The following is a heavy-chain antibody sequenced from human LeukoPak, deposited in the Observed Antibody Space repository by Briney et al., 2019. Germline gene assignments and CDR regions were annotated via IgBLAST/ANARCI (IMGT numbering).Heavy chain of an antibody. J-gene: IGHJ4*02. CDR1: GFIFDDYA. V-gene: IGHV3-9*01. D-gene: IGHD3-10*01. CDR3: AKDPFYGSGSSTPEYFDY. Sequence: PGGSLRLSCEVSGFIFDDYAMHWIRQAPGKGLEWVSGISWNSVSIGYADSVKGRFTISRDNAKNSLYLQMNSLRGEDTALYYCAKDPFYGSGSSTPEYFDYWGQGTLVTVS. CDR2: ISWNSVSI.